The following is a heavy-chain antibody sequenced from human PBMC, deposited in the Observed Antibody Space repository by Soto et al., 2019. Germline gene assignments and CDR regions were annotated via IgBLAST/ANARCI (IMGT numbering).Heavy chain of an antibody. CDR1: GYTLSKYW. D-gene: IGHD2-15*01. J-gene: IGHJ6*02. V-gene: IGHV5-51*01. CDR3: PRRLKDDSGSSPDYSAYEV. CDR2: VYPGDSDT. Sequence: GEPLKSSFQASGYTLSKYWIAWVRQMPGKVLEYVGIVYPGDSDTRYSPSFQGQVTISVDTSNSTAYMKWNSLKASDSAMYYCPRRLKDDSGSSPDYSAYEVWGRGTTDTVSS.